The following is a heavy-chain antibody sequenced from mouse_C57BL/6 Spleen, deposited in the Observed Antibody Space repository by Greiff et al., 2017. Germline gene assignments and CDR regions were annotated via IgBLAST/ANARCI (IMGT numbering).Heavy chain of an antibody. CDR3: TTDSSGLFDY. CDR2: IDPENGDT. CDR1: GFNIKDDY. J-gene: IGHJ2*01. V-gene: IGHV14-4*01. Sequence: VQLQQSGAELVRPGASVKLSCTASGFNIKDDYMHWVKQRPEQGLEWIGWIDPENGDTEYASKFQGKATITADTSSNTAYLQLSSLTSEDTAVYYCTTDSSGLFDYWGQGTTLTVSS. D-gene: IGHD3-2*02.